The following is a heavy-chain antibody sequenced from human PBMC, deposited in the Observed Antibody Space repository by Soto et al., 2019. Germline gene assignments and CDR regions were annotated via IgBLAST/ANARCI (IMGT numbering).Heavy chain of an antibody. CDR1: GDSFTSYG. D-gene: IGHD3-3*01. J-gene: IGHJ6*02. Sequence: QVQLVQSGAEVKKPGASVKVSCKASGDSFTSYGIIWVRQAPGQGLEWMGWISAYNGNTNYAQKLQGRVTMTTDTSTSTAYMELRSLRSDDTAVYYCARDGEVFWSGYKYYYGMDVWGQGTTVTVSS. CDR2: ISAYNGNT. CDR3: ARDGEVFWSGYKYYYGMDV. V-gene: IGHV1-18*01.